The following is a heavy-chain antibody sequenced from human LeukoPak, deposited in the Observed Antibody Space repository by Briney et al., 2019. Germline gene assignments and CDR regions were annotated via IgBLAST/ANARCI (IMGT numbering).Heavy chain of an antibody. CDR1: GYTFTGYY. Sequence: ASVKVSCKASGYTFTGYYMHWVRQAPGQGLVWMGWINPNSGGTNYAQKFQGRVTMTRDTSISTAYMELSRLRSDDTAVYYCARATDTAMVTNWFDPWGQGTLVTVSS. D-gene: IGHD5-18*01. CDR3: ARATDTAMVTNWFDP. V-gene: IGHV1-2*02. CDR2: INPNSGGT. J-gene: IGHJ5*02.